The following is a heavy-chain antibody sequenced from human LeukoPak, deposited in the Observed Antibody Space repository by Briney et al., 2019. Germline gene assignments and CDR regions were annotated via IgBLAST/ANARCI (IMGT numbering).Heavy chain of an antibody. CDR3: AREFYSSGWYYYFDY. D-gene: IGHD6-19*01. J-gene: IGHJ4*02. Sequence: PSETLSLTCTVSGGSISSYYWSWIRQPPGKGLEWIGYIYYSGSTNYNPSLKSRVTISVDTSKNQFSLKLSSVTAAATAVYYCAREFYSSGWYYYFDYWGQGTLVTVSS. CDR2: IYYSGST. CDR1: GGSISSYY. V-gene: IGHV4-59*01.